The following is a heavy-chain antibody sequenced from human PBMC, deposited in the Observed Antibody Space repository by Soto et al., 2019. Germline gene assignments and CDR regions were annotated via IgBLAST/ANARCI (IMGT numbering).Heavy chain of an antibody. CDR2: IIPVFGTA. CDR3: ARESVEVVAATTLSFYGMDV. V-gene: IGHV1-69*06. CDR1: GGTFSSYA. D-gene: IGHD2-15*01. Sequence: ASVKVSCKASGGTFSSYAISWVRQAPGQGLEWMGGIIPVFGTANYAQKFQGRVTITADKSTSTAYMELSSLRSGDTAVYYCARESVEVVAATTLSFYGMDVWGQGTTVTVSS. J-gene: IGHJ6*02.